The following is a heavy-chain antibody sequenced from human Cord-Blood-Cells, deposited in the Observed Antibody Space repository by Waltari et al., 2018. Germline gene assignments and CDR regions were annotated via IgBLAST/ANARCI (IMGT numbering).Heavy chain of an antibody. J-gene: IGHJ3*02. CDR2: IYYSGST. Sequence: QVQLQESGPGLVKPSETQYLTCTVSGGSISSYSWRWIRQPPGKGLEWIGYIYYSGSTNYNPSLKSRVTISVDTSKNQFSLKLSSVTAADTAVYYCASSVTGDAFDIWGQGTMVTVSS. V-gene: IGHV4-59*01. CDR1: GGSISSYS. CDR3: ASSVTGDAFDI. D-gene: IGHD7-27*01.